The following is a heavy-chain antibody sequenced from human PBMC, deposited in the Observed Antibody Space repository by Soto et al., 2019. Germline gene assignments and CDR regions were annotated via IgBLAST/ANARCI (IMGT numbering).Heavy chain of an antibody. D-gene: IGHD3-10*01. CDR2: INPKSGGT. V-gene: IGHV1-2*02. Sequence: ASVKVSCKASGYTFTDCYIHWVRQAPGQGLEWMGWINPKSGGTNIAQRFKGRVNMTRDMSISTVYMEMNRLKSDDTAVYYCAKGTYYYGSAPYYFDYWGQGTLVTVSS. CDR3: AKGTYYYGSAPYYFDY. J-gene: IGHJ4*02. CDR1: GYTFTDCY.